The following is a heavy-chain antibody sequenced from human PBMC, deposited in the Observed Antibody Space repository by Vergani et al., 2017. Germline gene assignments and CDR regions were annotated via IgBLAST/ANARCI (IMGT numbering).Heavy chain of an antibody. Sequence: EVQLVESGGGLEQPGRSLRLSCAASGFTFSGSAMHWVRQASGKGLEWVGRIRSKANSYATAYAASVKGRFTISRDDSKNMAFLQMSSLKSHDTAVYYCTTTYYDGSGYYRAYFDYWGLGVLVTVSS. CDR3: TTTYYDGSGYYRAYFDY. CDR2: IRSKANSYAT. V-gene: IGHV3-73*01. J-gene: IGHJ4*02. CDR1: GFTFSGSA. D-gene: IGHD3-22*01.